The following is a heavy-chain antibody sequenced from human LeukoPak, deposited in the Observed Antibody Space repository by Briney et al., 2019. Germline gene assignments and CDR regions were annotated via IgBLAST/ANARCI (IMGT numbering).Heavy chain of an antibody. CDR3: ARCRGVRGQSGPRNWFDP. J-gene: IGHJ5*02. Sequence: SVKVSCKASGFTFTTSAMQWVRQARGQRLEWIGWIVVASGNTNYAQKLQGRVTMTTDTSTSTAYMELRSLRSDDTAVYYCARCRGVRGQSGPRNWFDPWGQGTLVTVSS. V-gene: IGHV1-58*02. D-gene: IGHD3-10*01. CDR1: GFTFTTSA. CDR2: IVVASGNT.